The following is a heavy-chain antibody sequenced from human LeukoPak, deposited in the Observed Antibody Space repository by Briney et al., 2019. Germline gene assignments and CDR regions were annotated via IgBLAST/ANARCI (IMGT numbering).Heavy chain of an antibody. CDR2: FDTGFGT. CDR3: ARSSGWWSLDY. Sequence: QTGGSLRLSCAASGFTFSTASLHWVRQAPGRGLEWVSAFDTGFGTYCPASLKGRFTISRDNSKNTLFLQMNSLRAEDTAVYYCARSSGWWSLDYWGQGTLVTVSS. V-gene: IGHV3-23*01. D-gene: IGHD6-19*01. J-gene: IGHJ4*02. CDR1: GFTFSTAS.